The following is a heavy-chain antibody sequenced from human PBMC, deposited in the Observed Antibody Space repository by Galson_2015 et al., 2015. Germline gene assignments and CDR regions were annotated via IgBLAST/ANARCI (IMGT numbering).Heavy chain of an antibody. CDR2: IIPIFGTA. CDR1: GGTFSSYA. Sequence: SVKVSCKASGGTFSSYAISWVRQAPGQGLEWMGGIIPIFGTANYAQKFQGRVTITADESTSTAYMELSSLRSEDTAVYYCARIYCSGGSCQYGRAVYYFDYWGQGTLVTVSS. D-gene: IGHD2-15*01. V-gene: IGHV1-69*13. CDR3: ARIYCSGGSCQYGRAVYYFDY. J-gene: IGHJ4*02.